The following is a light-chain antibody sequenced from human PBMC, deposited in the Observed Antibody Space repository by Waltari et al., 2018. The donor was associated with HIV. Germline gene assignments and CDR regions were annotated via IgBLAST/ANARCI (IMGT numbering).Light chain of an antibody. V-gene: IGLV1-47*01. Sequence: QSVPTQPPSASGTPGQRVAISCSGSNSNIGSNFVYWYQQLPGTAPKLLIYKDNQRPSGVPGRFSASKAGSSSSLAISGLRSEDEAEYYCATWDDILSGYLFGTGTKVTVL. CDR2: KDN. CDR3: ATWDDILSGYL. J-gene: IGLJ1*01. CDR1: NSNIGSNF.